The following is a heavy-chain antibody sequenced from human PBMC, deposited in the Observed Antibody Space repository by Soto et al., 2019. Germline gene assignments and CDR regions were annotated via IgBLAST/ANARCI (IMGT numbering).Heavy chain of an antibody. CDR1: GFTFSSYA. CDR2: ISYDGSNK. D-gene: IGHD2-2*01. J-gene: IGHJ4*02. Sequence: QPGGSLRLSCAASGFTFSSYAMHWVRQAPGKGLEWVAVISYDGSNKYYADSVKGRFTISRDNSKNTLYLQMNSLRAEDTAVYYCASPPIVLVPAPIAYWGQGTLVTVSS. V-gene: IGHV3-30-3*01. CDR3: ASPPIVLVPAPIAY.